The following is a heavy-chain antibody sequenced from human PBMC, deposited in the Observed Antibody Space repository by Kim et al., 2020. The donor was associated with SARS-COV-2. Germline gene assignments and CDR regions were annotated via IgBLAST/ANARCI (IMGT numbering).Heavy chain of an antibody. CDR2: IKSKTDGGTT. D-gene: IGHD3-16*02. CDR3: TTDPLPYYDSIWGTYRLIDF. J-gene: IGHJ4*02. CDR1: GFTFSNAW. V-gene: IGHV3-15*01. Sequence: GGSLRLSCAASGFTFSNAWMSWVRQAPGKGLEWVGRIKSKTDGGTTDYAAPVKGRFTVSRDDSKNTLYLQMNSLKTEDTAVYYCTTDPLPYYDSIWGTYRLIDFWGQGTLVTVSS.